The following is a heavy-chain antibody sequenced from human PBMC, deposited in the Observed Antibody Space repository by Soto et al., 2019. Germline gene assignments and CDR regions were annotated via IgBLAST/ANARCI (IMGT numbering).Heavy chain of an antibody. CDR2: IKNKPDGGTA. V-gene: IGHV3-15*06. Sequence: PGGSLRLSCAASGFTVSNAWMSWVRQAPGKGLEWVCHIKNKPDGGTAYYAAPVKGRFTISRDDSKNTLYLQMNSLKTEDTAMYYCTTLNAGTLDLWGQGTLVTVSS. CDR3: TTLNAGTLDL. CDR1: GFTVSNAW. J-gene: IGHJ4*02.